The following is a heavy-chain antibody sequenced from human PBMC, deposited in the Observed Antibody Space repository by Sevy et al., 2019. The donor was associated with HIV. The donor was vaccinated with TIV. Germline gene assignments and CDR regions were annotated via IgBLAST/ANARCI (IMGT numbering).Heavy chain of an antibody. J-gene: IGHJ4*02. Sequence: SETLSLTCAVYGGSSSGYFWNWIRQSPGKGLEWIGEINHTGTLKYNPSLKSRVTISVDASKNQLSLHLSSVTAADTAIYYCARGRQAYVVVVPSTVPFDYWGQGTLVTVSS. CDR2: INHTGTL. V-gene: IGHV4-34*01. CDR3: ARGRQAYVVVVPSTVPFDY. D-gene: IGHD2-2*01. CDR1: GGSSSGYF.